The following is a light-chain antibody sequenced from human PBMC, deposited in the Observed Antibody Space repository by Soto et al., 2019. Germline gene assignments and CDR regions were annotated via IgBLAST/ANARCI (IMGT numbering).Light chain of an antibody. V-gene: IGLV2-14*01. J-gene: IGLJ1*01. CDR3: SSYTSSSTYV. CDR1: SSDVGGYNY. Sequence: QFVLTQPASVSGSPGQSIAISCTGTSSDVGGYNYVSWYQQHPGKAPKLMVYDVSNRPSGVSNRFSGSKSGNTASLTISGLQAEDEADYYCSSYTSSSTYVFGTETKVTVL. CDR2: DVS.